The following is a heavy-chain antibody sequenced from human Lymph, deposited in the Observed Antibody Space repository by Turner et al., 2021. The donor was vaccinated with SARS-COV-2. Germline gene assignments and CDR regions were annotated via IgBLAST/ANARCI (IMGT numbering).Heavy chain of an antibody. J-gene: IGHJ6*02. D-gene: IGHD5-18*01. V-gene: IGHV4-34*01. Sequence: QAQLQQWGAGLLKPSETLSLTCAVYGGSFSGYYWSWIRQPPGKGLEWIGEINHSGSTNYNPSLKSRVTISVDTAKNQFSLKLSSVTAADTAVYYCAGGGVDTAMVRYYYYGMDVWGQGTTVTVSS. CDR2: INHSGST. CDR1: GGSFSGYY. CDR3: AGGGVDTAMVRYYYYGMDV.